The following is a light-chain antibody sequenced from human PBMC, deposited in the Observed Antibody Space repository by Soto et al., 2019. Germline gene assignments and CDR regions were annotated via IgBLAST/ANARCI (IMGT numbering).Light chain of an antibody. CDR3: QQYNSYSSWT. CDR2: DAS. J-gene: IGKJ1*01. CDR1: QGIRND. Sequence: AIQMTQSPSSLSASVGDRVTITCRASQGIRNDLGWYQQKPGKAPKLLIYDASTLESGVPSRFSGSGSGTEFTLTISSLQTDDFATYYCQQYNSYSSWTFGQGTKVEIK. V-gene: IGKV1-13*02.